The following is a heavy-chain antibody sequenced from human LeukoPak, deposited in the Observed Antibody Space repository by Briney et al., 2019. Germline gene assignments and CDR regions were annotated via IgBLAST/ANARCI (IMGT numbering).Heavy chain of an antibody. J-gene: IGHJ4*02. CDR1: GLTFSDYA. V-gene: IGHV3-23*01. Sequence: QPGGSLRLSCAASGLTFSDYAMSWFRQAPGKGLEWVSSLTSGFTPLYADSVKGRFTISRDNSKSTFHLQMNSLRAEDTAVYYCAKDYSDSRVGDVFLEYWGQGTLVTVSS. D-gene: IGHD1-26*01. CDR3: AKDYSDSRVGDVFLEY. CDR2: LTSGFTP.